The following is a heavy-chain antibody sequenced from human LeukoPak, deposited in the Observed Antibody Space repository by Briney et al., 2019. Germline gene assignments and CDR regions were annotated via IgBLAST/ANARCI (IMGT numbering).Heavy chain of an antibody. D-gene: IGHD3/OR15-3a*01. CDR2: ISAYNGNT. CDR3: ARRDWRRYYYGMDV. CDR1: GYTFTGYY. V-gene: IGHV1-18*04. J-gene: IGHJ6*02. Sequence: ASVKVSCKASGYTFTGYYMHWVRQAPGQGLEWMGWISAYNGNTNYAQKLQGRVTMTTDTSTSTAYMELRSLRSDDTAVYYCARRDWRRYYYGMDVWGQGTTVTVSS.